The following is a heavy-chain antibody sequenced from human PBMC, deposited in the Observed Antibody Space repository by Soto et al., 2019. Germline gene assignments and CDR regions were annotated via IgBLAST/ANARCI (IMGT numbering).Heavy chain of an antibody. CDR1: GGTFSSYA. CDR3: GHSSSGSHYYYGMDV. D-gene: IGHD6-6*01. CDR2: VIPIFGTA. J-gene: IGHJ6*02. V-gene: IGHV1-69*13. Sequence: SVKVSCKASGGTFSSYAISWVRQAPGQGLEWMGGVIPIFGTANYAQKFQGRVTITADESTSTAYMELSSLRSEDTAVYYCGHSSSGSHYYYGMDVWVQGTTVTVSS.